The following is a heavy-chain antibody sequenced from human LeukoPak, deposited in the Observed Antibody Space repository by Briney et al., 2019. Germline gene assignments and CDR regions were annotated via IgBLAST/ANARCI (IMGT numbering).Heavy chain of an antibody. V-gene: IGHV1-18*01. CDR2: ISAYSGNT. CDR3: ARSGITMVRGVIITDAFDI. Sequence: ASVKVSCKASGYTFTSYGISWVRQAPGQGLEWMGWISAYSGNTNYAQKLQGRVTMTTDTSTSTAYMELRSLRSDDTAVYYCARSGITMVRGVIITDAFDIWGQGTMVTVSS. D-gene: IGHD3-10*01. CDR1: GYTFTSYG. J-gene: IGHJ3*02.